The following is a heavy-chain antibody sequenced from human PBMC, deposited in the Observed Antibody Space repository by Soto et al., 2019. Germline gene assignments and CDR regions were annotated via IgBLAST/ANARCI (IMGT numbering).Heavy chain of an antibody. CDR1: GASISTYY. CDR2: MYSGGST. CDR3: ARLGDSSGWDDSLDI. Sequence: QVQLQESGPGLVKPSETLSLTCSVSGASISTYYWSWIRQPPGKGLEFVGYMYSGGSTSYNPFLQNRVTMSVDTHKNLLSLKLRSVTAADTAVYYCARLGDSSGWDDSLDIWGQGTMVTVSS. V-gene: IGHV4-4*09. D-gene: IGHD6-19*01. J-gene: IGHJ3*02.